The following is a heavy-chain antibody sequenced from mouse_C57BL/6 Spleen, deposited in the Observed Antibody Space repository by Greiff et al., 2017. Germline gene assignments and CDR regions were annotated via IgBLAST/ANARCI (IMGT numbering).Heavy chain of an antibody. CDR1: GYAFSSSW. V-gene: IGHV1-82*01. Sequence: QVQLKQSGPELVKPGASVKISCKASGYAFSSSWMNWVKQRPGKGLEWIGRIYPGDGDTNYNGKFKGKATLTADKSSSTAYMQLSSLTSEDSAVYFCESGGYLYAMDYWGQGTSVTVSS. CDR3: ESGGYLYAMDY. CDR2: IYPGDGDT. D-gene: IGHD1-1*02. J-gene: IGHJ4*01.